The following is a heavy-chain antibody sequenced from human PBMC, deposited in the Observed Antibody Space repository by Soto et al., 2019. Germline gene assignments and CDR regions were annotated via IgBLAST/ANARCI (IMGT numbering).Heavy chain of an antibody. D-gene: IGHD4-17*01. CDR1: GGTFSRYA. CDR2: IIPIFGTA. CDR3: ASGYYGGPVDY. V-gene: IGHV1-69*05. Sequence: SVKVSCKASGGTFSRYAISWVRQAPGQGLEWMGGIIPIFGTANYAQKLQGRVTMTTDTSTSTAYMELRGLRSDDTAVYYCASGYYGGPVDYWGQGTLVTVSS. J-gene: IGHJ4*02.